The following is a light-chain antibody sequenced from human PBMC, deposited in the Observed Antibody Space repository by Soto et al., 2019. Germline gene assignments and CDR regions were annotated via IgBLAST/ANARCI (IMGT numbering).Light chain of an antibody. CDR2: DVT. J-gene: IGLJ1*01. CDR1: SSDVGGFNY. CDR3: NSYTSSSTYV. Sequence: QSALTQPASVSGSPGQSITISCTGTSSDVGGFNYVSWYQQHPGKAPKLMIYDVTNRPSGVSYRFSGSKSGNTASLTISGIQAEDEADYYCNSYTSSSTYVFGTGTKLT. V-gene: IGLV2-14*03.